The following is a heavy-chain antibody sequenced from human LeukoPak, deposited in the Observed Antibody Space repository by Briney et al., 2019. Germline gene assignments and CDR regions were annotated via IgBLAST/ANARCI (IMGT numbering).Heavy chain of an antibody. Sequence: GGSLRLSCAASGFTFSSYAMSWVRQAPGKGLEWVSAISGSGGSTYYADSVKGRFTISRDNSKNTLYQQMNSLRAEDTAVYYCAKANVLLWFGEFIRDYYYYMDVWGKGTTVTVSS. CDR2: ISGSGGST. CDR1: GFTFSSYA. D-gene: IGHD3-10*01. J-gene: IGHJ6*03. CDR3: AKANVLLWFGEFIRDYYYYMDV. V-gene: IGHV3-23*01.